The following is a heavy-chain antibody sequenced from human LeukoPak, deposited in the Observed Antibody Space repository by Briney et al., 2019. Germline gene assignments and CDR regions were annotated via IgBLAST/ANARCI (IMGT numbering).Heavy chain of an antibody. V-gene: IGHV4-59*06. CDR1: GGSISSYH. D-gene: IGHD5-12*01. CDR2: IYYSGST. CDR3: ARDKGGRATYRDNWFDP. Sequence: PSETLSLTCTVSGGSISSYHWSWIRQHPGKGLEWIGYIYYSGSTYYNPSLKSRVTISVDTSKNQFSLKLSSVTAADTAVYYCARDKGGRATYRDNWFDPWGQGTLVTVSS. J-gene: IGHJ5*02.